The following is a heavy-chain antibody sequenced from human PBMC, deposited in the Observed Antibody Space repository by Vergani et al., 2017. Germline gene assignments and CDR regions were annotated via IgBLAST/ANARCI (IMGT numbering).Heavy chain of an antibody. J-gene: IGHJ6*02. CDR3: ARDRGIVGATTGGMDV. V-gene: IGHV4-61*02. Sequence: QVQLQESGPGLVKPSQTLSLTCTVSGASMSSVGYYWTWIRQSAGKRLEWIGDILGSGTANYNPSFQGRVSMSVATSKNQFSLTLSSVTAADTAVYYCARDRGIVGATTGGMDVWGQGTTVTVSS. D-gene: IGHD1-26*01. CDR1: GASMSSVGYY. CDR2: ILGSGTA.